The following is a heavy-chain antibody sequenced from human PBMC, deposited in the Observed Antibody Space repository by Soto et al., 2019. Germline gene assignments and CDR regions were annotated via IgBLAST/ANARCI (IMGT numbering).Heavy chain of an antibody. D-gene: IGHD5-18*01. J-gene: IGHJ4*02. Sequence: DVQLLESGGSLVQPGGSLRLSCAASGFTFNAYSFSWVRQPPGRGLEWVSAISTTGGSTYYADSVKGRFTISRDNSQNTLYLQMNGLRAEDTAVYYCARPDGATYSFRHWGQGALVTVSS. CDR3: ARPDGATYSFRH. CDR2: ISTTGGST. CDR1: GFTFNAYS. V-gene: IGHV3-23*01.